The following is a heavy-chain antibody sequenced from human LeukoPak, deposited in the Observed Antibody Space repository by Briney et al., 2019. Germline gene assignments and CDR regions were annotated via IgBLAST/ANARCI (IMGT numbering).Heavy chain of an antibody. CDR1: GFTFSSYA. CDR2: ISGSGGST. J-gene: IGHJ4*02. V-gene: IGHV3-23*01. D-gene: IGHD2-2*01. Sequence: PGGSVRLSCAASGFTFSSYAMSWVRQAPGKGLECVAAISGSGGSTYYGDSVKGRFTISRDNSKNTLYLQMNSLRAEDTAVYYCAKGGVVVIPAASYYFDYWGQGTLVTVSS. CDR3: AKGGVVVIPAASYYFDY.